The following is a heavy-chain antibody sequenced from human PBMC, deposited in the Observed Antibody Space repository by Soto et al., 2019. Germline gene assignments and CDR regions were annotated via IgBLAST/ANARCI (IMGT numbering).Heavy chain of an antibody. CDR3: ARAPDIVLIRAYYYYGMDV. D-gene: IGHD2-8*01. J-gene: IGHJ6*02. V-gene: IGHV3-30-3*01. CDR2: ISYDGSNK. CDR1: GFTFSSYA. Sequence: QVQLVESGGGVIQPGRSLRLSCAASGFTFSSYAMHWVRQAPGKGLEWVAVISYDGSNKYYADSVKGRFTISRDNSENTLYLQMNSLRAEDTAVYYCARAPDIVLIRAYYYYGMDVWGQGTTVTVSS.